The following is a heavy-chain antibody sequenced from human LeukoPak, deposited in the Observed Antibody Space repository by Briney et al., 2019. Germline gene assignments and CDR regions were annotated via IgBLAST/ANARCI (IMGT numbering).Heavy chain of an antibody. J-gene: IGHJ4*02. CDR3: VRAGELDY. Sequence: ASVKVSCKASGYTFTDYYMNWVRQAPGQGLEWMGWINPKSGGTKYAQKSQGRVTMTRDTSITTAYMELTILSSDDTAVFYCVRAGELDYWGQGTLVTVSS. D-gene: IGHD7-27*01. V-gene: IGHV1-2*02. CDR2: INPKSGGT. CDR1: GYTFTDYY.